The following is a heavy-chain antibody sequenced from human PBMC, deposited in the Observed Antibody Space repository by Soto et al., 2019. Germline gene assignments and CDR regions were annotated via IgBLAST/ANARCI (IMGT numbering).Heavy chain of an antibody. J-gene: IGHJ4*02. D-gene: IGHD3-10*01. CDR3: AGGMGYGSGSYYTSTFDY. CDR1: GGTFSSYA. V-gene: IGHV1-69*13. Sequence: SVKVSCKASGGTFSSYAISWVRQAPGQGLEWMGGIIPIFGTANYAQKFQGRVTITADESTSTAYMELSSLRSEDTAVYYCAGGMGYGSGSYYTSTFDYWGQGTLVTVSS. CDR2: IIPIFGTA.